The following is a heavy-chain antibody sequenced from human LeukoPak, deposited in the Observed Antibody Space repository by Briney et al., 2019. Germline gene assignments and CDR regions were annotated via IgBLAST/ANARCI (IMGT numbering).Heavy chain of an antibody. CDR2: IRYDGSNK. D-gene: IGHD7-27*01. J-gene: IGHJ4*02. Sequence: GGSLRLSCAASGFTFSSYGMHWVRQAPGKGLEWVAFIRYDGSNKYYADSVKGRFTISRDNSKNTLYLQMNSLRAEDTAVYYCAKDLGREWPLDYWGQGTLVTVSS. V-gene: IGHV3-30*02. CDR1: GFTFSSYG. CDR3: AKDLGREWPLDY.